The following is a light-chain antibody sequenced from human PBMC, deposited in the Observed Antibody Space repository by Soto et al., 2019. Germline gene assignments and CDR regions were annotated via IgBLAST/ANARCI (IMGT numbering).Light chain of an antibody. V-gene: IGKV1-5*01. CDR3: QQYNSYLFT. CDR1: QSISSW. CDR2: DAS. Sequence: DIQMTQSPSTLSASVGDRVTITCRASQSISSWLAWYQQKPGKAPNLLIYDASTLESGVPSRFSGSGSGTEFTLTISSLQPDGFATYYCQQYNSYLFTFGPGTKVDIK. J-gene: IGKJ3*01.